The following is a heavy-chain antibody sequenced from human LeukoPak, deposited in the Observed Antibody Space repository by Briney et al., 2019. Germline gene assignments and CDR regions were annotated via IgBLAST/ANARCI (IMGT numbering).Heavy chain of an antibody. CDR1: GFTFNSHW. D-gene: IGHD2-2*01. CDR2: ISQDGSEK. J-gene: IGHJ4*02. Sequence: GGSLRLSCAASGFTFNSHWMNWVRQAPGKGLQWVAHISQDGSEKYYVDSVKGRFTISRDNTKNSLYLQMNSLRAEDTAVYYCARGRTPPAVEGGYFDYWGQGTLVTVSS. V-gene: IGHV3-7*03. CDR3: ARGRTPPAVEGGYFDY.